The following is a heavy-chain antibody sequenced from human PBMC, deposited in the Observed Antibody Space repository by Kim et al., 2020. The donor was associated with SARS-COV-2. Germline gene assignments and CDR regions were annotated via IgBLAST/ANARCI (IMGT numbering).Heavy chain of an antibody. J-gene: IGHJ6*02. CDR3: ANNVEELLYLPSGMDV. D-gene: IGHD3-10*01. CDR1: GFTFSSYG. V-gene: IGHV3-30*18. CDR2: ISYDGSNK. Sequence: GGSLRLSCAASGFTFSSYGMHWVRQAPGKGLEWVAVISYDGSNKYYADSVKGRFTISRDNSKNTLYLQMNSLRAEDTAVYYCANNVEELLYLPSGMDVWGQGTTVTVSS.